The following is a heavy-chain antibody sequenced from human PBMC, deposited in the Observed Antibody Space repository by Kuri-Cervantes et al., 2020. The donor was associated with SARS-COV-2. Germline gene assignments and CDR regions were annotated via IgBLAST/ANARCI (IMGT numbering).Heavy chain of an antibody. CDR2: INPSGGST. D-gene: IGHD3-10*01. CDR3: ARDLHKADWGYGSGSYYNAKGSFQH. Sequence: ASVKVSCKASGYTFTSYYMHWVRQAPGQGLEWMGIINPSGGSTSYAQKFQGRVTMTRDTSTSTVHMELSSLRSEDTAVYYCARDLHKADWGYGSGSYYNAKGSFQHWGKGTLVTVSS. CDR1: GYTFTSYY. V-gene: IGHV1-46*01. J-gene: IGHJ1*01.